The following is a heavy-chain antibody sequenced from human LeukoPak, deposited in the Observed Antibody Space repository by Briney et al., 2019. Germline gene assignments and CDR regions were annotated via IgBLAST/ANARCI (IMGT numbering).Heavy chain of an antibody. CDR3: AREAKDSGTDY. D-gene: IGHD2-2*01. CDR1: GYTFTSYD. V-gene: IGHV1-8*03. CDR2: MNPNSGNT. Sequence: GASVEVSCKASGYTFTSYDINWVRQATGQGLEWMGWMNPNSGNTGYAQKFQGRVTITRNTSISTAYMELSSLRSEDTAVYYCAREAKDSGTDYWGQGTLVTVSS. J-gene: IGHJ4*02.